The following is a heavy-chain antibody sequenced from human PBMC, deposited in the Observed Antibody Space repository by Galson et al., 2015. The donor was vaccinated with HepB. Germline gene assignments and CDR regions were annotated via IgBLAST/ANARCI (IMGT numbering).Heavy chain of an antibody. Sequence: SVKVSSKAPGGPFSAYTIGWVRQAPGQGLEWMGRIIPILGIANYAQKFQGRVTITADKSTSTAYMELSSLRSEDTAVYYCARDGGWVDYWGQGTLVTVSS. J-gene: IGHJ4*02. V-gene: IGHV1-69*04. D-gene: IGHD3-16*01. CDR2: IIPILGIA. CDR3: ARDGGWVDY. CDR1: GGPFSAYT.